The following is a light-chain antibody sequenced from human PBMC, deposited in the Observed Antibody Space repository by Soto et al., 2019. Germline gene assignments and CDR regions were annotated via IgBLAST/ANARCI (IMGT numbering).Light chain of an antibody. V-gene: IGLV2-8*01. CDR1: INSIVVYNY. J-gene: IGLJ1*01. Sequence: QSFLSHPPASSLSLGQSVTISFAVTINSIVVYNYVSCYQQHPGKAPKLIIHEVNKRPSGVPDLFSGSKSGSTASLTVSGLKAEDEADYYCSSYSGTSTKAVFGTGTK. CDR3: SSYSGTSTKAV. CDR2: EVN.